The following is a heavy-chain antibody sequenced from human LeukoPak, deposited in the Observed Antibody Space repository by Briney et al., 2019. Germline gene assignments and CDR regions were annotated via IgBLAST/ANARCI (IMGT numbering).Heavy chain of an antibody. CDR1: GGSISSSSYY. V-gene: IGHV4-39*01. Sequence: SETLSLTXTVSGGSISSSSYYWGWIRQPPGKGLEWIGSIYYSGSTYYNPSLKSRVTISVDTSKNQFSLKLSSVTAADTAVYYCARQKLDIVVVPAAPFDYWGQGTLVTVSS. CDR2: IYYSGST. D-gene: IGHD2-2*03. J-gene: IGHJ4*02. CDR3: ARQKLDIVVVPAAPFDY.